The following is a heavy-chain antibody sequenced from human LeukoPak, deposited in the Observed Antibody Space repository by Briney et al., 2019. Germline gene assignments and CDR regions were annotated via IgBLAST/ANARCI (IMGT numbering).Heavy chain of an antibody. V-gene: IGHV3-23*01. CDR3: AKLVPTPTDYYSYYGMDV. D-gene: IGHD6-13*01. CDR1: GFTFSSYA. Sequence: GGSLRLSCAASGFTFSSYAMSWVRQAPGKGLEWVSAISGSGGSTYYADSVKGRFTISRDNSKNTLYLQMNSQRAEDTAVYYCAKLVPTPTDYYSYYGMDVWGQGTTVTVSS. J-gene: IGHJ6*02. CDR2: ISGSGGST.